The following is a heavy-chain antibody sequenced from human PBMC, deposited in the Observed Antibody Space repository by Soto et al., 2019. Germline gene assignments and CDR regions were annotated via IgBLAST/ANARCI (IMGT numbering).Heavy chain of an antibody. Sequence: GASVKVSCKASGYTFTSYAMHWVRQAPGQRLEWMGWINAGNGNTKYSHKFQGRVTITRDTSASTAYMELSSLRSEDTAVYYCARDTARLWFGDSSGLFDYWGQGTLVTVSS. CDR1: GYTFTSYA. D-gene: IGHD3-10*01. V-gene: IGHV1-3*01. J-gene: IGHJ4*02. CDR2: INAGNGNT. CDR3: ARDTARLWFGDSSGLFDY.